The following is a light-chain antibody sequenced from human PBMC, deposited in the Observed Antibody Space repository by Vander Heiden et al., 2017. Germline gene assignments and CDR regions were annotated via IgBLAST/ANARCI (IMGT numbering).Light chain of an antibody. CDR2: QAS. Sequence: DIQMTQSPSTLSASVGDRVTITCRASQYIGSRLAWYQQKPGKAPNLLIYQASTLGTGVPSRFSGSGSGNEFTLTISRLQPDDFATYYCQQYNTYHTFGQGTKLEIK. CDR3: QQYNTYHT. V-gene: IGKV1-5*03. J-gene: IGKJ2*01. CDR1: QYIGSR.